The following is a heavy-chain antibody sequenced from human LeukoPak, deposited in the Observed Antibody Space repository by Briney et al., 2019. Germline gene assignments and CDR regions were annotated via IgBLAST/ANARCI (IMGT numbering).Heavy chain of an antibody. V-gene: IGHV3-74*01. CDR3: ARAYYYDSSAYYRHHFDY. J-gene: IGHJ4*02. Sequence: PGGSLRLSCAASGFTFSSYWMHWVRQAPGKGLVWVSHINSDGSGTNYADSVKGRFTISRDNAKNTLYLQVNSLGAEDTAVYYCARAYYYDSSAYYRHHFDYWGQGTLVTVSS. CDR1: GFTFSSYW. D-gene: IGHD3-22*01. CDR2: INSDGSGT.